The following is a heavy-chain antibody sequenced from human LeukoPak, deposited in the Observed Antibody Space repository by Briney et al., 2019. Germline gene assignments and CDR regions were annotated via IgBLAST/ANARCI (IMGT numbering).Heavy chain of an antibody. J-gene: IGHJ4*02. Sequence: GGSLRLSCAASGFTFSSYWMSWVRQAPGKGLEWVANIKQDGSEKYYVDSVKGRFTISRDNAKNSLYLQMNSLRAEDTAVCYCASTMIVVVIRGYYFDYWGQGTLVTVSS. CDR1: GFTFSSYW. CDR2: IKQDGSEK. D-gene: IGHD3-22*01. V-gene: IGHV3-7*01. CDR3: ASTMIVVVIRGYYFDY.